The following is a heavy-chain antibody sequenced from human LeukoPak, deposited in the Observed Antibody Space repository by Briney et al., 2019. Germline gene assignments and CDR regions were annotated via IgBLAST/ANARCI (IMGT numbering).Heavy chain of an antibody. V-gene: IGHV1-3*03. J-gene: IGHJ5*02. Sequence: ASVKVSCKASGYTFTDYTMHWVRQAPGQRLEWMGWINTGNGNTKYLQEFQGRVTITRDTSASTAYMELSSLRSEDMAVYYCARGARFRSYGSGTYYTSLPFDPWGQGTLVTVSS. CDR2: INTGNGNT. D-gene: IGHD3-10*01. CDR1: GYTFTDYT. CDR3: ARGARFRSYGSGTYYTSLPFDP.